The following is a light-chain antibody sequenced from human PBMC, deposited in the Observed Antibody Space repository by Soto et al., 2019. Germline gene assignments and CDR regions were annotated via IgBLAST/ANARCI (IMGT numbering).Light chain of an antibody. V-gene: IGKV3-15*01. J-gene: IGKJ4*01. Sequence: EIVMTQSPATLSVSPGERATLSCRASQSVSSNLAWYQQKPGHSPRLLIYGASTRATGIPARFSGSGSGTEFPLTFSSLQSEDFAVYYCQQYHNWLTFGGGTKVEIK. CDR3: QQYHNWLT. CDR1: QSVSSN. CDR2: GAS.